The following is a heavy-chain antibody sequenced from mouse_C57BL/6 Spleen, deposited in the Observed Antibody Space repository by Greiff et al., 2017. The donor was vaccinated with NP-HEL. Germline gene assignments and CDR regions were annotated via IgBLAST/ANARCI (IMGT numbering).Heavy chain of an antibody. CDR3: ARFQTGHFDD. CDR1: GYTFTSYT. J-gene: IGHJ2*01. CDR2: INPSSGYT. D-gene: IGHD4-1*01. V-gene: IGHV1-4*01. Sequence: VQLQQSGAELARPGASVKMSCKASGYTFTSYTMHWVKQRPGQGLEWIGYINPSSGYTKYNQKFKDKATLTADKSSSTAYRQLSSLTSEDSAVYYCARFQTGHFDDWGQGTTLTVSS.